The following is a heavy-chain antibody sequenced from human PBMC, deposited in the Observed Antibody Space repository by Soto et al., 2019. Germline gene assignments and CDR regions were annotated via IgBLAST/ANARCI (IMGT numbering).Heavy chain of an antibody. Sequence: GGSLRLSCAASGFTFSSYAMSWVRQAPGKGLEWVSAISGSGGSTYYADSVKGRFTISRDNSKNTLYLQMNSLRAEDTAVYYCAKTSVSYGYFSWFDPWGQGTLVTVSS. CDR1: GFTFSSYA. CDR3: AKTSVSYGYFSWFDP. V-gene: IGHV3-23*01. J-gene: IGHJ5*02. D-gene: IGHD5-18*01. CDR2: ISGSGGST.